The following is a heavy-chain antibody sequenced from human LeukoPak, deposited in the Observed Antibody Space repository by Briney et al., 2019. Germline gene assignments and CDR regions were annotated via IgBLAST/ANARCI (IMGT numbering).Heavy chain of an antibody. CDR1: GFTFSSYA. D-gene: IGHD3-3*02. CDR3: ARISSPAYYFDY. Sequence: GGSLRLSCAASGFTFSSYAMSWVRQAPGKGLGWVSAISGSGGSTYYADSVKGRFTISRDNSKNTLYLQMNSLRAEDTAVYYCARISSPAYYFDYWGQGTLVTVSS. CDR2: ISGSGGST. J-gene: IGHJ4*02. V-gene: IGHV3-23*01.